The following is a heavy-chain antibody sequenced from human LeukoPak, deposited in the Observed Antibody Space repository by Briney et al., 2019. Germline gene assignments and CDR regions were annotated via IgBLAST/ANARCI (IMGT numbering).Heavy chain of an antibody. CDR1: GFTFNRYW. J-gene: IGHJ4*02. CDR3: AKDLTYYYDISGSYYGYYFDY. Sequence: GGSLRLSCAASGFTFNRYWMHWVRQVPGKGLVWVSRINSDGSSTTYADSVKGRFTISRDNSKNTLYLQMNSLRPEDTAVYYCAKDLTYYYDISGSYYGYYFDYWGQGTLVTVSS. V-gene: IGHV3-74*01. D-gene: IGHD3-22*01. CDR2: INSDGSST.